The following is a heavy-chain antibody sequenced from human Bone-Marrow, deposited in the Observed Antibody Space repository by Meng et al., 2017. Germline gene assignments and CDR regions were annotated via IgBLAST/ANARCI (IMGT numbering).Heavy chain of an antibody. Sequence: EVQLEESGGGLVQPGGSVRLSCAASGFTFSSYWMHWVRQSPGKGLVWVGRTRNKANSYTTQYAASVKGRFSVSRDDSKNSLYLQMNSLKIEDTAVYYCARSSSTRDFDYWGQGTLVTVSS. J-gene: IGHJ4*02. CDR3: ARSSSTRDFDY. V-gene: IGHV3-72*01. CDR1: GFTFSSYW. D-gene: IGHD2-2*01. CDR2: TRNKANSYTT.